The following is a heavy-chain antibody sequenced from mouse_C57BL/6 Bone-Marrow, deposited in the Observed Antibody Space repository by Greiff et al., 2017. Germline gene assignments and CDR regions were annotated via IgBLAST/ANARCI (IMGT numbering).Heavy chain of an antibody. J-gene: IGHJ3*01. CDR2: ISSGGSYT. Sequence: EVKLVESGGDLVKPGGSLKLSCAGSGFTFSSYGMSWVRQTPDKRLEWVATISSGGSYTYYPDSVKGRFTIARDNAKHTLYLQMSILKSEATAMYYSTRQQLGRFAYWGQGTLVTVSA. D-gene: IGHD4-1*02. V-gene: IGHV5-6*02. CDR1: GFTFSSYG. CDR3: TRQQLGRFAY.